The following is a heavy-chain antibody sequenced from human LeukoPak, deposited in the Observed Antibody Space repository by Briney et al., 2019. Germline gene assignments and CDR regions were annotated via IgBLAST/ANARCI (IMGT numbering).Heavy chain of an antibody. J-gene: IGHJ4*01. CDR1: GFIFNNYA. CDR2: ISGLGGSA. Sequence: GGSLRLSCVASGFIFNNYAMNWVRQAPGKGLEWVSGISGLGGSAYYAASVKGRFIISRDNSGNTLFFQLTNLRVEGTAVYYCARRGGSSWSSFDYWGHGTLVTVSS. CDR3: ARRGGSSWSSFDY. D-gene: IGHD6-13*01. V-gene: IGHV3-23*01.